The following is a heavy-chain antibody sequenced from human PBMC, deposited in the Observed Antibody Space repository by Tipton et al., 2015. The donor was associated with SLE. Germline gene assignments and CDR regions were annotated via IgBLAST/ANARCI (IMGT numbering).Heavy chain of an antibody. V-gene: IGHV4-59*12. J-gene: IGHJ4*02. D-gene: IGHD1-26*01. Sequence: LRLSCTVSGGSISSYYWSWIRQPPGKGLEWIGCIYYSGSTNYNPSLKSRVTMSVDTSQNQFSLQVTSVTAADTAVYYCAREAGSSRYFDYWGQGTLVTVSS. CDR2: IYYSGST. CDR1: GGSISSYY. CDR3: AREAGSSRYFDY.